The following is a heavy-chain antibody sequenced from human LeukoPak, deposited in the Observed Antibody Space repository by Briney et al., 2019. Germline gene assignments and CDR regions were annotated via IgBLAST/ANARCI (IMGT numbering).Heavy chain of an antibody. J-gene: IGHJ4*02. CDR1: GFTFSSYS. V-gene: IGHV3-21*01. CDR3: ARGRQLGDFDY. D-gene: IGHD6-6*01. Sequence: GGSLRFSCAASGFTFSSYSMNWVRQAPGKGLEWVSSISSSSSYIYYADSVKGRFTISRDNAKNSLYLQMNSLRAEDTAVYYCARGRQLGDFDYWGQGTLVTVSS. CDR2: ISSSSSYI.